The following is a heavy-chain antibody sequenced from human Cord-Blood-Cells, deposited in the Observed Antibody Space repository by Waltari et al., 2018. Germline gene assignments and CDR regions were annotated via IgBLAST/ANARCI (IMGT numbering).Heavy chain of an antibody. V-gene: IGHV4-4*07. D-gene: IGHD3-9*01. CDR3: ARATPYYDILTGYFPGDAFDI. CDR2: IYTSGST. J-gene: IGHJ3*02. CDR1: GGPISRYY. Sequence: QVQLQESGPGLVKPSETLSPTCTVPGGPISRYYWSWIRQPAGRGLEWIGRIYTSGSTNYNPSLKSRVTMSVDTSKNQFSLKLSSVTAADTAVYYCARATPYYDILTGYFPGDAFDIWGQGTMVTVSS.